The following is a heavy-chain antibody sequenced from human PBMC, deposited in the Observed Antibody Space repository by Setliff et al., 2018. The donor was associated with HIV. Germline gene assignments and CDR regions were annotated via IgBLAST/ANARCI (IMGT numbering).Heavy chain of an antibody. V-gene: IGHV4-38-2*02. D-gene: IGHD3-10*01. CDR3: VTTDYFYGRNNFEY. Sequence: SETLSLTCTVSGYSMSSGYNWGWIRQSPEKGLEWIGNIYHVGTTYYNPSLKSRVTLSVDPSKSQFSLKLTSVTAADTALYYCVTTDYFYGRNNFEYWGQGALVTVSS. CDR2: IYHVGTT. CDR1: GYSMSSGYN. J-gene: IGHJ4*02.